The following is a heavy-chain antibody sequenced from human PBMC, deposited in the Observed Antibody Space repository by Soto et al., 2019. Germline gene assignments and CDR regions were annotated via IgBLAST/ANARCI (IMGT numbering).Heavy chain of an antibody. Sequence: SETLSLTCTVSGGSISSGGYYWSWIRQHPGKGLEWIGYIYYSGSTYYNPSLKSRVTISVDTSKNQFSLKLSSVTAADTAVYYCARLSTDYVWGSYRYTPFFDYWGQGTLVTVSS. CDR3: ARLSTDYVWGSYRYTPFFDY. CDR1: GGSISSGGYY. V-gene: IGHV4-31*03. CDR2: IYYSGST. D-gene: IGHD3-16*02. J-gene: IGHJ4*02.